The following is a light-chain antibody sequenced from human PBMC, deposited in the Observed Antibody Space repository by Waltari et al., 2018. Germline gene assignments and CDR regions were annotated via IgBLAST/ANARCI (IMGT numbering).Light chain of an antibody. V-gene: IGLV2-23*01. CDR2: EAT. CDR3: CSYVGGSRVL. Sequence: QSVLTQPASVSGSPGQSITLSFTGTRSDIGAYNFVSWFQQPPGQAPRLLISEATKRPSGVSYRFSGSKSGNTASLSISDLQAEDEADYYCCSYVGGSRVLFGGGTKLTV. CDR1: RSDIGAYNF. J-gene: IGLJ2*01.